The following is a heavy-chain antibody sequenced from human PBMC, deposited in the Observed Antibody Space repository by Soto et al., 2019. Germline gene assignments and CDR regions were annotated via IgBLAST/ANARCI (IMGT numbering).Heavy chain of an antibody. CDR3: ARIKSGSYFSTFDY. J-gene: IGHJ4*02. V-gene: IGHV3-33*01. CDR1: GFTFSSYG. D-gene: IGHD1-26*01. Sequence: GGSLRLSCAASGFTFSSYGMHWVRQAPGKGLEWVAVIWYDGSNKYYADSVKGRFTISRDNSKNTLYLQMNSLRAEDTAVYYCARIKSGSYFSTFDYWGQGTLVTVSS. CDR2: IWYDGSNK.